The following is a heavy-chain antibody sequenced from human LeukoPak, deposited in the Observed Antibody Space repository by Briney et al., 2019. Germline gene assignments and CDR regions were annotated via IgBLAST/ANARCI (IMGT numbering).Heavy chain of an antibody. Sequence: LSLTCTVSGGSISSSSAYWGWIRQPPGKGLEWVAVISYDGSNKYYADSVKGRFTISRDNSKNTLYLQMSSLSAEDTAVYYCARTTTPHYYGSGSYALGYWGQGTLVTVPS. CDR3: ARTTTPHYYGSGSYALGY. V-gene: IGHV3-30-3*01. CDR2: ISYDGSNK. CDR1: GGSISSSS. J-gene: IGHJ4*02. D-gene: IGHD3-10*01.